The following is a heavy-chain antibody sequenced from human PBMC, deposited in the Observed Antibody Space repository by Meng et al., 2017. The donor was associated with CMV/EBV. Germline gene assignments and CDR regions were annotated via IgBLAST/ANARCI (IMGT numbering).Heavy chain of an antibody. V-gene: IGHV4-34*01. Sequence: SETLSLTCAVYGGSFSGYYWSWIRQPPGKGPEWIGEINHSGSTNYNPSLKSRVTISVDTSKNQFSLKLSSVTAADTAVYYCARKAFAYYYGSGNLKTRAFDIWGQGTMVTVSS. CDR3: ARKAFAYYYGSGNLKTRAFDI. D-gene: IGHD3-10*01. CDR2: INHSGST. J-gene: IGHJ3*02. CDR1: GGSFSGYY.